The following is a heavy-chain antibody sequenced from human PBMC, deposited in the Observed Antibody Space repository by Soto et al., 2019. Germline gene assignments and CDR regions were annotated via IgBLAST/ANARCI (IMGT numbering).Heavy chain of an antibody. J-gene: IGHJ6*02. CDR2: IMPVFRTP. V-gene: IGHV1-69*12. D-gene: IGHD2-8*01. CDR3: ARDNDRPQLGGNYYYLVDV. Sequence: QVQLEQSGAEVKKPGSSVKVSCKASGGTFRTAAISWVRQAPGQGREWMGGIMPVFRTPDYAQKFQGRVTITADESTNTAYMELSGLRSDDTAVYYCARDNDRPQLGGNYYYLVDVWGQGTTITVSS. CDR1: GGTFRTAA.